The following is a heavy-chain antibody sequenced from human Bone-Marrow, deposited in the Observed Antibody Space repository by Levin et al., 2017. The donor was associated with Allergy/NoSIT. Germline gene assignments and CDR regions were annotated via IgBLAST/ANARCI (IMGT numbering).Heavy chain of an antibody. Sequence: ASVKVSCKVSGYRLSEISVHWVRQAPGKGLEWMGGFDREDGEIIYAQKFQGRVTMTEDTSTDTAYMEMSSLTFDDTAVYYCATDASSGWTPLDYWGQGTLVTVSS. CDR1: GYRLSEIS. CDR3: ATDASSGWTPLDY. CDR2: FDREDGEI. V-gene: IGHV1-24*01. D-gene: IGHD6-19*01. J-gene: IGHJ4*02.